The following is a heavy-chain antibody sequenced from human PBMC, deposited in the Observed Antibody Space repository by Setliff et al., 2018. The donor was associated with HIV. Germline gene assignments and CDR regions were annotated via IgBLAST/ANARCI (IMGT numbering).Heavy chain of an antibody. J-gene: IGHJ4*02. D-gene: IGHD4-17*01. Sequence: SETLSLTCAVSGYSISSDYFWGWIRQSPGKGLEWIGSIFHTGSTYYNPSLKSRVTISVDTSKNQFSLRLTSVTAADTAVYYCARVRDYGGNFFDYWGQGTLVTVSS. CDR1: GYSISSDYF. V-gene: IGHV4-38-2*01. CDR2: IFHTGST. CDR3: ARVRDYGGNFFDY.